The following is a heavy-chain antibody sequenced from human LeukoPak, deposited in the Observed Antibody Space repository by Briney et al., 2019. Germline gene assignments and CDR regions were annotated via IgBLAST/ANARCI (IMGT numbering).Heavy chain of an antibody. Sequence: GASVKVSCKASGYTFTSYGISWVRQAPGQGLEWMGWISAYNGNTNYAQKLQGRVTMTTDTSTSTAYMELRSLRSDDTAVYYCAGHLTTLDSYAFDIWGQGTMVTVSS. J-gene: IGHJ3*02. CDR1: GYTFTSYG. CDR2: ISAYNGNT. CDR3: AGHLTTLDSYAFDI. V-gene: IGHV1-18*01. D-gene: IGHD4-11*01.